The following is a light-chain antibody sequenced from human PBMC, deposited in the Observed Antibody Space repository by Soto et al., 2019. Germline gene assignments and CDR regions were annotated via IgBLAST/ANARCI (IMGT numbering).Light chain of an antibody. CDR1: SSDIGRYNY. V-gene: IGLV2-14*01. CDR2: DVS. J-gene: IGLJ1*01. CDR3: SSYISSSTYV. Sequence: QSVLTQPASVSGSPGQSITISCIGTSSDIGRYNYVSWYQQYPGKAPKFIIYDVSNRPSGVSNRFSGSKSGNTASQTISGLQAEDEAGYYCSSYISSSTYVFGTGTKLTVL.